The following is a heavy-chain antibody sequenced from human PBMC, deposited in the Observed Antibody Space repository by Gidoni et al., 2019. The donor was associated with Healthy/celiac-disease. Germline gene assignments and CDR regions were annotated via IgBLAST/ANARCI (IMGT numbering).Heavy chain of an antibody. Sequence: VESGGGLVQPGRSLRLSCAASGFTFDDYAMHWVRQAPGKGLEWVSGMSWNSGSIGYADSVKGRFTISRDNAKNSLYLQMNSLRAEDTALYYCAKGLVVVVAATAFDIWGQGTMVTVSS. CDR3: AKGLVVVVAATAFDI. CDR2: MSWNSGSI. J-gene: IGHJ3*02. V-gene: IGHV3-9*01. CDR1: GFTFDDYA. D-gene: IGHD2-15*01.